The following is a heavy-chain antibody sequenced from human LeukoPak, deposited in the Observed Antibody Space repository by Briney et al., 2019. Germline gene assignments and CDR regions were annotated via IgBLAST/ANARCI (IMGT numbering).Heavy chain of an antibody. V-gene: IGHV4-34*01. CDR2: INHSGST. Sequence: SETLSLTCAVYGGSFSGYYWSWIRQPPGKGLEWIGEINHSGSTNYNPSLKSRVTIYVDTSKNQFSLKLSSVTAADTAVYYCARAGYSSGWYNYWGQGTLVTVSS. CDR3: ARAGYSSGWYNY. CDR1: GGSFSGYY. D-gene: IGHD6-19*01. J-gene: IGHJ4*02.